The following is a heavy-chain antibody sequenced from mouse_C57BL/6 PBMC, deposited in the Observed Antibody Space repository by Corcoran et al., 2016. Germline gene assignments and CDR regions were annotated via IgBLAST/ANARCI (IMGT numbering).Heavy chain of an antibody. CDR3: ARIYYGNYGKAYFDY. Sequence: QVQLQQSGPELVKPGASVKISCKASGYTFTDYYINWVKQRPGQGLEWIGWIFPGSGSTYYNEKFKGKATLTVDKSSSTAYMLLSSLTSEDSAVYFCARIYYGNYGKAYFDYWGQGTTLTVSS. CDR1: GYTFTDYY. J-gene: IGHJ2*01. V-gene: IGHV1-75*01. D-gene: IGHD2-1*01. CDR2: IFPGSGST.